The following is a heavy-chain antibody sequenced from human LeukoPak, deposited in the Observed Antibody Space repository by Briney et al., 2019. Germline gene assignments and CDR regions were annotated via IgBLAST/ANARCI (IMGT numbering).Heavy chain of an antibody. CDR2: MNPNSGNT. CDR1: GYTFTSYD. V-gene: IGHV1-8*03. J-gene: IGHJ6*03. D-gene: IGHD2-2*01. Sequence: GASVKVSCKASGYTFTSYDINWVRHATGQGLEWMGWMNPNSGNTGYAQKFQGRVTITRNTSISTAYMELSSLRSEDTAVYYCARGNGTCSSTSSYRRGNHYYYMDVWGKGTTVTVSS. CDR3: ARGNGTCSSTSSYRRGNHYYYMDV.